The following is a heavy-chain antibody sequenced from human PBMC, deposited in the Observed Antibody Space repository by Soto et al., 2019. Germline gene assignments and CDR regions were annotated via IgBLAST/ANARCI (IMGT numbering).Heavy chain of an antibody. D-gene: IGHD2-15*01. Sequence: SETLSLTCTVSGGSISSYYWSWIRQPPGKGLEWIGYIYYSGSTNYNPSLKSRVTISVDTSKNQFSLRLSSVTAADTAVYYCARVGCSGGSCYSYSGSYYPAGDYYFDYWGQGTLVTVSS. CDR1: GGSISSYY. V-gene: IGHV4-59*01. J-gene: IGHJ4*02. CDR2: IYYSGST. CDR3: ARVGCSGGSCYSYSGSYYPAGDYYFDY.